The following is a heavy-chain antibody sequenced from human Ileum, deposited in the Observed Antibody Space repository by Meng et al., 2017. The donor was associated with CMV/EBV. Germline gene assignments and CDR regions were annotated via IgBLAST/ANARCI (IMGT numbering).Heavy chain of an antibody. CDR3: ARDGGYDFALDV. CDR2: ISSSSSYI. CDR1: GFTFSSYS. D-gene: IGHD5-12*01. Sequence: GGSLRLSCAASGFTFSSYSMNWVRQAPGKGLEWVSSISSSSSYIYYADSVKGRFTISRDNAKNTLYLQMNSLRVEDTAVYYCARDGGYDFALDVWGQGTVVTVSS. J-gene: IGHJ3*01. V-gene: IGHV3-21*01.